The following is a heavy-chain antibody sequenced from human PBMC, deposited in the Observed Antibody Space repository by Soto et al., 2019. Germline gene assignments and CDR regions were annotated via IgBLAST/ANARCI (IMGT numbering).Heavy chain of an antibody. V-gene: IGHV3-23*01. CDR2: ISGSGGST. J-gene: IGHJ4*02. Sequence: VGSLRLSCAASGLTCSSYAMSWVRQATGKGLEWVSAISGSGGSTYYADSVKGRFTISRDNSKNTLYLQMNSLRAEDTAVYYCAKGPHIVVVTATFDYWGQGTLVTVSS. CDR1: GLTCSSYA. CDR3: AKGPHIVVVTATFDY. D-gene: IGHD2-21*02.